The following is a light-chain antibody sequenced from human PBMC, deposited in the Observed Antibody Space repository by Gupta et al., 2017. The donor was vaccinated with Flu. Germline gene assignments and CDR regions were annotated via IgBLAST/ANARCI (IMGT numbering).Light chain of an antibody. CDR2: SAS. CDR1: QRIKNH. J-gene: IGKJ4*01. V-gene: IGKV1-39*01. CDR3: QQSDSSPLT. Sequence: PSSLSASVGDRVTITCRSSQRIKNHLNWYQQKPGKAPTLLIYSASTLQSGVPSRFSGSGSGTDFTLTISSLQPEDFATYFCQQSDSSPLTFGGGTKVQIK.